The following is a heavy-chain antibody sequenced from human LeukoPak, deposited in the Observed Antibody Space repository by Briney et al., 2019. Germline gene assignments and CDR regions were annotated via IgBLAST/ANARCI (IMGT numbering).Heavy chain of an antibody. J-gene: IGHJ4*02. V-gene: IGHV3-21*01. Sequence: PGGSLRLSCAASGFTFSSYSMNWVRQAPGKGLEWVSSISSGSIYIYYADSVKGRFTISRDNAKNSLYLQMNSLRVEDTAAYYCAREDGYSYDYGLDYWGQGTLVTVSS. CDR3: AREDGYSYDYGLDY. CDR2: ISSGSIYI. D-gene: IGHD5-18*01. CDR1: GFTFSSYS.